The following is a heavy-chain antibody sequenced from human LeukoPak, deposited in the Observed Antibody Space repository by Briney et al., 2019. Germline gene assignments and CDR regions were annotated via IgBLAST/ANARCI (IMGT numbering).Heavy chain of an antibody. V-gene: IGHV1-3*01. CDR3: ARDKGAAAGSDYYYGMDV. Sequence: ASVKVSCKASGYTFTNYPIHWVRQAPGHRLEWMGWISAGNGNTKYSQKFKDQVTITRDISASTAYMELSSLRSEDTAVYYCARDKGAAAGSDYYYGMDVWGTGTTVTVSS. J-gene: IGHJ6*04. CDR1: GYTFTNYP. D-gene: IGHD6-13*01. CDR2: ISAGNGNT.